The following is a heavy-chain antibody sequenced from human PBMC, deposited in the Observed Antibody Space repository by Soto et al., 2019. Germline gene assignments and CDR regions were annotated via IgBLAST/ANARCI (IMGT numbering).Heavy chain of an antibody. V-gene: IGHV3-30*18. CDR2: ISYDGSNK. CDR1: GFTFSSYG. CDR3: AKSPWGDTAMGEGNWFDP. D-gene: IGHD5-18*01. Sequence: QVQLVESGGGVVQPGRSLRLSCAASGFTFSSYGMHWVRQAPGKGLEWVAVISYDGSNKYYADSVKGRFTISRDNSKNTLYQQMNSLRAEDTAVYYCAKSPWGDTAMGEGNWFDPWGQGTLVTVSS. J-gene: IGHJ5*02.